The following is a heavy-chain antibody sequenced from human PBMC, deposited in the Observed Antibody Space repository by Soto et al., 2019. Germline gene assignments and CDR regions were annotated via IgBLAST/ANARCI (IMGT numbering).Heavy chain of an antibody. D-gene: IGHD6-19*01. CDR1: GYTFTGYY. CDR3: AKDRGHSSGWYKRVTVAFDI. J-gene: IGHJ3*02. V-gene: IGHV1-2*04. Sequence: ASVKVSCKASGYTFTGYYMHWVRQAPGQGLEWMGWINPNSGGTNYAQKFQGWVTMTRDTSISTAYMELSRLRSDDTAVYYCAKDRGHSSGWYKRVTVAFDIWGQGTMVTV. CDR2: INPNSGGT.